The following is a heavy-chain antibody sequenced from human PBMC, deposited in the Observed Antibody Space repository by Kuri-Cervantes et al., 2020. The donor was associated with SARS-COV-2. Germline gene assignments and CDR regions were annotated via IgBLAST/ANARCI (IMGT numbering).Heavy chain of an antibody. J-gene: IGHJ6*02. CDR2: ISYDGSDK. Sequence: GESLKISCAASGFTFSNYAIHWVRQAPGKGLEWVALISYDGSDKNYADSVKGRFTISRDNSKNTLYLQMNSLKTEDTAVYYCTTDPFGVVRIYYYYYGMDVWGQGTTVTVSS. D-gene: IGHD3-3*01. CDR1: GFTFSNYA. V-gene: IGHV3-30*07. CDR3: TTDPFGVVRIYYYYYGMDV.